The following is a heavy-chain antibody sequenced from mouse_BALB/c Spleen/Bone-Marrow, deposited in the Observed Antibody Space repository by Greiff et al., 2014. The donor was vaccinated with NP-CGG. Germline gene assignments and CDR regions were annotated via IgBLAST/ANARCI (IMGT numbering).Heavy chain of an antibody. Sequence: EVQLVEPGPELVKPGASVKISCKASGYSFTGYYMHWVKQSHGNSLDWIGYISPYNGVSSFNQKFKGKATLTVDKSSSTAYMELRSLTSDDSEVYDCESRGEYFDVWGAGTTLTVSS. J-gene: IGHJ1*01. V-gene: IGHV1-31*01. CDR2: ISPYNGVS. CDR1: GYSFTGYY. CDR3: ESRGEYFDV.